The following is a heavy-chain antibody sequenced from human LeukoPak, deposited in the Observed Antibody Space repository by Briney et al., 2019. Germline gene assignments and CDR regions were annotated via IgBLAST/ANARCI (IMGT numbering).Heavy chain of an antibody. J-gene: IGHJ5*02. V-gene: IGHV1-69*13. CDR1: GGTFSSYA. CDR2: IIPIFGTA. Sequence: GASVKVSCKASGGTFSSYAISWVRQAPGQGLEWMGGIIPIFGTANYAQKFQGRVTITADESTSTAYMELSSLRSEDTAVYYCARGSASLWFGELWLDWFDPWGQGTLVTVSS. D-gene: IGHD3-10*01. CDR3: ARGSASLWFGELWLDWFDP.